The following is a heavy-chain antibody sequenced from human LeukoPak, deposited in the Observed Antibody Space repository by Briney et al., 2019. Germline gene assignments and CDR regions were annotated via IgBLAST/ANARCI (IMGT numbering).Heavy chain of an antibody. CDR3: ARLSGLWGGDWFDP. Sequence: SVKVSCKASGGTFSSYAISWVRQAPGQGLEWMGGIIPIFGTANYAQKFQGRVTITADESTSTAYMELSCLRSEDTAVYYCARLSGLWGGDWFDPWGQGTLVTVSS. V-gene: IGHV1-69*01. J-gene: IGHJ5*02. D-gene: IGHD2-21*01. CDR2: IIPIFGTA. CDR1: GGTFSSYA.